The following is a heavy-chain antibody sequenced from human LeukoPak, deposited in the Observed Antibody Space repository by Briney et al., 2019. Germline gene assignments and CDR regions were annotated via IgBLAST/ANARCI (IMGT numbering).Heavy chain of an antibody. Sequence: WASVKVSCKASGGTFSSYAISWVRQAPGQGLEWMGGIIPIFGTANYAQKFQCRVTITTDESTSTAYMELSSLRSEDTAVYYCGGGRGAIYGDYLGGAFDIWGQGTMVTVSS. V-gene: IGHV1-69*05. J-gene: IGHJ3*02. CDR2: IIPIFGTA. CDR3: GGGRGAIYGDYLGGAFDI. CDR1: GGTFSSYA. D-gene: IGHD4-17*01.